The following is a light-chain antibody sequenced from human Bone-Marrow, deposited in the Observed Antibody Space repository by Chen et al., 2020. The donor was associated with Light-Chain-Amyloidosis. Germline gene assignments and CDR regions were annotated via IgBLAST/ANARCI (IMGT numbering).Light chain of an antibody. CDR3: QQRSSWPT. V-gene: IGKV3-11*01. CDR1: QSIATY. J-gene: IGKJ1*01. CDR2: DAS. Sequence: EIVLTQSPASLPLAPGERATLSCRASQSIATYLAWFQQRPGQPPRVLMYDASTRATGIPARFSGSGSGTDFTLTVSSLEPEDFAVYYCQQRSSWPTFGQGTRVE.